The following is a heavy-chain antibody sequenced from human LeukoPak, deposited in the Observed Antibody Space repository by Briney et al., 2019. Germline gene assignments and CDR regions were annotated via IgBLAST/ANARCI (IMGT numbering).Heavy chain of an antibody. CDR3: AHGGPEGVYFDY. V-gene: IGHV2-5*02. Sequence: SGPTLVKPTQTLTLTCTFSGFSLSTSGAGVGWIRQPPGKALEWLALIYWDDDKRYSPSLKSRLTITKDTSKNQVVLTMTNMDPVDTATYYCAHGGPEGVYFDYWGQGTLVTVSS. D-gene: IGHD3-16*01. J-gene: IGHJ4*02. CDR2: IYWDDDK. CDR1: GFSLSTSGAG.